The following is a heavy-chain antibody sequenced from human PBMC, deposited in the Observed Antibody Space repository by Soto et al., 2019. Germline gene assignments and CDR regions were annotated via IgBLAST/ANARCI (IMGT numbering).Heavy chain of an antibody. Sequence: SETLSVTCTVSGGSISSSSYYWGWIRQPPGKGLEWIGSIYYSGSTYYNPSLKSRVTISVDTSKNQFSLKLSSVTAADTAVYYCAKGGGTYWSDTSAYSAFDYWAQGTLVTVSS. V-gene: IGHV4-39*01. CDR1: GGSISSSSYY. CDR2: IYYSGST. J-gene: IGHJ4*02. D-gene: IGHD3-22*01. CDR3: AKGGGTYWSDTSAYSAFDY.